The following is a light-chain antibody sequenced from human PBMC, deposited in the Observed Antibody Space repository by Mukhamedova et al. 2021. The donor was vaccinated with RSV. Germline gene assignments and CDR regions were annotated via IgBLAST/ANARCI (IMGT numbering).Light chain of an antibody. CDR2: EDN. J-gene: IGLJ2*01. CDR1: GSIASNY. V-gene: IGLV6-57*01. Sequence: GSIASNYVQWYQQRPGSSPTTVICEDNRRPSGVPDRFSGSIDSSSNSASLTISGLKTEDEADYYCQSYDTNNVVFGAGTKLTVL. CDR3: QSYDTNNVV.